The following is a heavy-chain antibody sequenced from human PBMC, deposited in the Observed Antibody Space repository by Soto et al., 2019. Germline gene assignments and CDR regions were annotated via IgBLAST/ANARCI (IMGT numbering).Heavy chain of an antibody. J-gene: IGHJ3*02. CDR2: IYHSGST. CDR3: ARDCSRTIFGVVNITGDAFDI. CDR1: GYSISSGYY. D-gene: IGHD3-3*01. V-gene: IGHV4-38-2*02. Sequence: SETLSLTCAVSGYSISSGYYWGWIRQPPGKGLEWIGSIYHSGSTYYNPSLKSRVTISVDTSKNQFSLKLSSVTAADTAVYYCARDCSRTIFGVVNITGDAFDIWGQGTMVTVSS.